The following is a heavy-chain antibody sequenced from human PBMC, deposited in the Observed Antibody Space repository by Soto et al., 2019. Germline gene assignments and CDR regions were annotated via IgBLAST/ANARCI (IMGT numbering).Heavy chain of an antibody. J-gene: IGHJ4*02. CDR2: ISAYNGNT. CDR1: GYTFTSYG. CDR3: ARDGYSTHFAY. Sequence: QVQLVQSGAEVKKPGASVKVSCKASGYTFTSYGISWVRQAHGQGLEWMGWISAYNGNTNYAQKLQGRVTMTTDTTTSTGYMELRSPRSDDTAVYYCARDGYSTHFAYWGQGTLVTVSS. V-gene: IGHV1-18*01. D-gene: IGHD6-13*01.